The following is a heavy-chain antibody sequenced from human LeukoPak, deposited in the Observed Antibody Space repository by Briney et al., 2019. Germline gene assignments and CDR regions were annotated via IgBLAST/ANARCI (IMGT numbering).Heavy chain of an antibody. CDR1: GFNFSTYN. V-gene: IGHV3-48*01. D-gene: IGHD3-3*01. J-gene: IGHJ4*02. CDR2: ISTSSRTI. Sequence: GGSLRLSCAVSGFNFSTYNMNRVRQAPGEGLEWVSYISTSSRTIYYADSVKGRFTISRDNAKNSLYLQMNSLRAEDTAVYYCARDGYDFWSDYPTTLDYWGQGTLVTVSS. CDR3: ARDGYDFWSDYPTTLDY.